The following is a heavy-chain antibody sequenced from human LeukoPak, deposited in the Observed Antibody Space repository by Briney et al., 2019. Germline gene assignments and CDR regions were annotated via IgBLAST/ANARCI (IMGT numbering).Heavy chain of an antibody. CDR1: GFTLSSYS. J-gene: IGHJ3*02. V-gene: IGHV3-21*01. CDR3: ARDSEWLSPSIFRSAGDAAFDI. Sequence: GGSLRLSCAASGFTLSSYSMNWVRQAPGKGLEWVSSISSSSSYIYYADSVKGRFTISRDNAKNSLYLQMNSLRAEDTAVYYCARDSEWLSPSIFRSAGDAAFDIWGQGTMVTVSS. CDR2: ISSSSSYI. D-gene: IGHD3-3*01.